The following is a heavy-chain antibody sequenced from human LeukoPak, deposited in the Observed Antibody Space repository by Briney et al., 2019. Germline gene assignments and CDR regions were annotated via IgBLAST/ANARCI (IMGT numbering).Heavy chain of an antibody. Sequence: PSETLSLTCTVSGGSISSSSYYWGWIRQPPGKGLEWIGSIYYSGSTHYNPSLKSRVTISVDMSKNQFSLKLSSVTAADTAVYYCARLSAVAVAGAYYFDYWGQGTLVTVSS. CDR1: GGSISSSSYY. J-gene: IGHJ4*02. CDR2: IYYSGST. CDR3: ARLSAVAVAGAYYFDY. V-gene: IGHV4-39*01. D-gene: IGHD6-19*01.